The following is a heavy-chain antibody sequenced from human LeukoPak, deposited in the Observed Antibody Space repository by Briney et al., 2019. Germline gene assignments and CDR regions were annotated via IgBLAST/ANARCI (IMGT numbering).Heavy chain of an antibody. V-gene: IGHV3-30*02. Sequence: PGGSLRLSCSASGFTFSSYGMHWVRQAPGKGLEWVAFIRYDGSNKYYADSVKGRFTISRDNSKNTLYLQMNSLRAEDTAVYYCASPAFHYDILTGYYEINYWGQGTLLTVSS. CDR1: GFTFSSYG. CDR2: IRYDGSNK. D-gene: IGHD3-9*01. J-gene: IGHJ4*02. CDR3: ASPAFHYDILTGYYEINY.